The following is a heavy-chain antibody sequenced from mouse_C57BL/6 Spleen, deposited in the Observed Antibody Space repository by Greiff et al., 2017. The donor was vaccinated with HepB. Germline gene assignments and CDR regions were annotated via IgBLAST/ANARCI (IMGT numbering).Heavy chain of an antibody. CDR2: IDPSDSET. D-gene: IGHD2-4*01. CDR1: GYTFTSYW. J-gene: IGHJ2*01. V-gene: IGHV1-52*01. Sequence: VKLQQPGAELVRPGSSVKLSCKASGYTFTSYWMHWVKQRPIQGLEWIGNIDPSDSETHYNQKFKDKATLTVDKSSSTAYMQLSSLTSEDSAVYYCARPYDYDLYYFDYWGQGTTLTVSS. CDR3: ARPYDYDLYYFDY.